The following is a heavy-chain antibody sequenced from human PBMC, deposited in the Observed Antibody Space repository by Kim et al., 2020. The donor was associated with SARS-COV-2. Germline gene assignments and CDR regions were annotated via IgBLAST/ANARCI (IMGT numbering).Heavy chain of an antibody. Sequence: GGSLRLSCAASGFTFDDYAMHWVRQAPGKGLEWVSGISWNSGSIGYADSVKGRFTISRDNAKNSLYLQMNSLRAEDTALYYCAKGFLFYGSGNFFDYWGQGTLVTVSS. CDR3: AKGFLFYGSGNFFDY. D-gene: IGHD3-10*01. CDR1: GFTFDDYA. V-gene: IGHV3-9*01. CDR2: ISWNSGSI. J-gene: IGHJ4*02.